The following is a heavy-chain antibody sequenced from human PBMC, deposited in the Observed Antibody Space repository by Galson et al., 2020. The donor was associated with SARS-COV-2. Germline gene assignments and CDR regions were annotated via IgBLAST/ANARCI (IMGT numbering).Heavy chain of an antibody. CDR2: VYTGGPT. V-gene: IGHV3-66*01. D-gene: IGHD4-4*01. CDR3: ARPPTALESGGDYSLGY. J-gene: IGHJ4*02. CDR1: GFTVSVHY. Sequence: GGSLRLSCAASGFTVSVHYMSWVRQAPGKGLEWVSVVYTGGPTDYADSVRGRFTISRDNSKNTVYLQMNRLRADDTAVYYCARPPTALESGGDYSLGYWGKGTLVTVSS.